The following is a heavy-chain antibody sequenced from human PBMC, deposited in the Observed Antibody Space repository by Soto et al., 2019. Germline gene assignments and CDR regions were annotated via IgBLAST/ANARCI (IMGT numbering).Heavy chain of an antibody. D-gene: IGHD2-2*02. CDR1: GFTFSSYP. V-gene: IGHV3-74*01. Sequence: PGGSLRLSCATSGFTFSSYPIHWVRQAPGKGPVWVSRITEDGSITNSANSVKGRFTISRDNAKNTLYLQMNSLRAEDTAVYYCVRDHCSTATCYTVWFDPWGQGTQVTVS. J-gene: IGHJ5*02. CDR3: VRDHCSTATCYTVWFDP. CDR2: ITEDGSIT.